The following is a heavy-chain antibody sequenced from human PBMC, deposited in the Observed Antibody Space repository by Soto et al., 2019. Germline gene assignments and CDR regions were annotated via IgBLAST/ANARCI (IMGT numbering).Heavy chain of an antibody. Sequence: SETLSLTCTVSGGSMSSYYWTWLRQSHGRGLEWIGYISYSGIIYYNPSLKSRVTISADTSKNQFSLRMDSMIAAGTAVDYCARAAPGASVGYWGKRTLGTGSS. D-gene: IGHD2-15*01. V-gene: IGHV4-59*01. J-gene: IGHJ4*02. CDR2: ISYSGII. CDR3: ARAAPGASVGY. CDR1: GGSMSSYY.